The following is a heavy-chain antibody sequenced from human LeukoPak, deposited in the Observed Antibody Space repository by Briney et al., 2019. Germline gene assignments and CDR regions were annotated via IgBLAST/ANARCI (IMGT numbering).Heavy chain of an antibody. Sequence: GGSLRLSCEASGFTFSSYWMSWVRQAPGKGLEWVANIKQDGSETYYVDSVKGRFTISRDNAKNSLYLQMNSLRAEDTAVYYCARFSGSHFQFDYWGQGTLVTVSS. CDR1: GFTFSSYW. CDR2: IKQDGSET. J-gene: IGHJ4*02. V-gene: IGHV3-7*01. CDR3: ARFSGSHFQFDY. D-gene: IGHD1-26*01.